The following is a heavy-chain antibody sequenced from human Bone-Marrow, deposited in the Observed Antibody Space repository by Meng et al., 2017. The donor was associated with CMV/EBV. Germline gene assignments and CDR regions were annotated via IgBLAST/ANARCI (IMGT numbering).Heavy chain of an antibody. D-gene: IGHD3-16*01. J-gene: IGHJ6*02. CDR2: VFHTGTTFYSETT. CDR1: IVPVTKSGNH. CDR3: ARHYISPSSQGRQFSSMDVPLYIPPRVFGIDL. Sequence: SETLSLTCCVSIVPVTKSGNHWVWIRQSPGKGLEWMGTVFHTGTTFYSETTHYNPSLESRVTISGDSSRNHFSLRLTSVTAADTATYSCARHYISPSSQGRQFSSMDVPLYIPPRVFGIDLWGQGTTVTVSS. V-gene: IGHV4-39*07.